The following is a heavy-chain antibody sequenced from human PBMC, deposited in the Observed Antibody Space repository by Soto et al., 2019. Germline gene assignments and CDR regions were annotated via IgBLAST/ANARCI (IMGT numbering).Heavy chain of an antibody. CDR2: INAGNGNT. D-gene: IGHD3-9*01. V-gene: IGHV1-3*01. CDR1: GYTFTSYA. Sequence: ASVKVSCKASGYTFTSYAMHWVRQAPGQRLEWMGWINAGNGNTKYSQKFQGRVTITRDTSTSTAYMELSSLRSEDTAVYYCGRGRNDILTDNWFDPWGQGTLVTVSS. CDR3: GRGRNDILTDNWFDP. J-gene: IGHJ5*02.